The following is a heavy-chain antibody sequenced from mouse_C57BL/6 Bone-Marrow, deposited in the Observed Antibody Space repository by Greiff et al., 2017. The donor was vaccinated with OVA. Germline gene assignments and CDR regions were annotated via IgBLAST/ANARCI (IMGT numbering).Heavy chain of an antibody. CDR3: AIYSNWSYAMDY. D-gene: IGHD2-5*01. CDR2: IYPRSGNT. Sequence: QVQLQQSGAELARPGASVKLSCKASGYTFTSYGISWVKQRTGQGLEWIGEIYPRSGNTYYNEKFKGKATLTADKSSSTAYMELLSLTSEDSAVYVFAIYSNWSYAMDYWGQGTSVTVSS. V-gene: IGHV1-81*01. CDR1: GYTFTSYG. J-gene: IGHJ4*01.